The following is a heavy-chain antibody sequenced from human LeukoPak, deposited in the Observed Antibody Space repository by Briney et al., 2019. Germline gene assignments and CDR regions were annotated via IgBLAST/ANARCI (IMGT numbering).Heavy chain of an antibody. CDR1: GFTFSNYA. CDR2: ISGSGDNT. V-gene: IGHV3-23*01. Sequence: GGSLRLSCAASGFTFSNYAMSWVRQAPGEGLEWVSAISGSGDNTDYADSVKGRFTISRDDSKNALYLQMNSLRAEDTAVYYCARKGTGTDALDIWGQGRLVTVSS. CDR3: ARKGTGTDALDI. J-gene: IGHJ3*02. D-gene: IGHD1-1*01.